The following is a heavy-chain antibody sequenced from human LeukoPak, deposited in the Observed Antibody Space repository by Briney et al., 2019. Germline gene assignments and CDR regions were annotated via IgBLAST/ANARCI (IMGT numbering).Heavy chain of an antibody. J-gene: IGHJ4*02. CDR2: ISYDGTKR. CDR1: GFTFSSYA. D-gene: IGHD1-26*01. CDR3: AKGRSGSYLSYYFDF. Sequence: QTGGSLRLSCAASGFTFSSYAMHWVRQAPGKGLEWVAVISYDGTKRYYADSVQGRFTVSRDNSKNTLYLQMNSLRAEDTAVYYCAKGRSGSYLSYYFDFWGQGTLVTVSS. V-gene: IGHV3-30*04.